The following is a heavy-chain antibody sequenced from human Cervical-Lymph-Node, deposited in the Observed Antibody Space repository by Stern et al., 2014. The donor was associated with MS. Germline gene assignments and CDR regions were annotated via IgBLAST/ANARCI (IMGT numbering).Heavy chain of an antibody. V-gene: IGHV1-69*01. CDR1: GDTFSSYA. CDR2: LIPFFGAT. Sequence: VQLVQSGAEVKKPGSSVKLSCKASGDTFSSYALSWVRQAPGQGLEWVGGLIPFFGATRYAEKFQDRVTITPEESTGTAFMELTSLTFDDTAVYYCALRRSYYVHWGQGTLVTV. D-gene: IGHD3-10*01. J-gene: IGHJ4*02. CDR3: ALRRSYYVH.